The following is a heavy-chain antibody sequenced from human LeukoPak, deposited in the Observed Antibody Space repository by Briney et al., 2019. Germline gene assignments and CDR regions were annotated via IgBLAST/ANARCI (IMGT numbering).Heavy chain of an antibody. CDR2: ISYDGSNK. Sequence: GGSLRLSCAASGFTFSSYAMHWVRQAPGKGLEWVAVISYDGSNKYYADSVKGRFTISRDNSKNTLYLQMNSLRAEGTAVYYCARRGYYYGSGSYNKTSYFDYWGQGTLVTVSS. V-gene: IGHV3-30-3*01. CDR3: ARRGYYYGSGSYNKTSYFDY. CDR1: GFTFSSYA. D-gene: IGHD3-10*01. J-gene: IGHJ4*02.